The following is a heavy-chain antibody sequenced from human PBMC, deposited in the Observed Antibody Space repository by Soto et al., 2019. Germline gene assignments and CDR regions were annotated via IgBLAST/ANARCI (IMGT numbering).Heavy chain of an antibody. Sequence: SETLSLTCTVSGGSISSYYWSWIRQPPGKGLEWIGYIYYSGSTNYNPSLKSRVTISVDTSKNQFSLKLSSVTAADTAVYYCARGDEAADYYYGMDVWGQGTTVTVSS. CDR3: ARGDEAADYYYGMDV. CDR1: GGSISSYY. CDR2: IYYSGST. D-gene: IGHD6-13*01. V-gene: IGHV4-59*01. J-gene: IGHJ6*02.